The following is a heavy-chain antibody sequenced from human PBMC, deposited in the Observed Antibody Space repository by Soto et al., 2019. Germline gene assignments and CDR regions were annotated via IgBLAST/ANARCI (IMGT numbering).Heavy chain of an antibody. V-gene: IGHV3-9*01. CDR3: TKDILYSSTWNGFDL. CDR2: ISWNSGSI. Sequence: PGGSLRLSCAASGFTFDGYAMHWVRQPPGKGLEWVSGISWNSGSIGYADSVKGRFIISRDTVKNSLYLQMNSLRAEDTAFYYCTKDILYSSTWNGFDLWGQGTMVTVSS. J-gene: IGHJ3*01. CDR1: GFTFDGYA. D-gene: IGHD6-19*01.